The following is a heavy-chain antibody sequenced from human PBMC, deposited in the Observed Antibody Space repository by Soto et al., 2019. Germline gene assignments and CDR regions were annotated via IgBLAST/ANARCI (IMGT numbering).Heavy chain of an antibody. Sequence: QVQLVQSGSEVKKPGSSVKVSCKASGGSFDNHVFAWVRQAPGQGLEWLGQIIPAYGAPNYAQRFQGRLTITADESTSSDHMELSSLTSDDTAVYYCARSPRGIIVVVSTGFDSWGQGTRITVAS. CDR1: GGSFDNHV. V-gene: IGHV1-69*01. J-gene: IGHJ4*02. D-gene: IGHD2-21*01. CDR2: IIPAYGAP. CDR3: ARSPRGIIVVVSTGFDS.